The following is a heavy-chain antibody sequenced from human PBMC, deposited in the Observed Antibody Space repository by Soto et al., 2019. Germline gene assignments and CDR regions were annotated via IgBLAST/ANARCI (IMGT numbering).Heavy chain of an antibody. CDR3: TRGRGQQLVGGYYYYYGMDF. Sequence: SLRISCASSVCRSGVYAMSWFRKNPGNGQERVGFIRSKAYGGTTEYAASVKGRFTISRDDSKSIAYLQMNSLKTEDTAVYYCTRGRGQQLVGGYYYYYGMDFWCQGTTVT. CDR2: IRSKAYGGTT. V-gene: IGHV3-49*03. CDR1: VCRSGVYA. J-gene: IGHJ6*02. D-gene: IGHD6-13*01.